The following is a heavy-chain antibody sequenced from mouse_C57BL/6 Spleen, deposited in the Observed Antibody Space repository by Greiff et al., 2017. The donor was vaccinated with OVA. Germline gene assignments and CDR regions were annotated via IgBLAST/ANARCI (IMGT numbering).Heavy chain of an antibody. CDR3: ARDDGYYPFAY. V-gene: IGHV1-82*01. Sequence: VQLQQSGPELVKPGASVKISCKASGYAFSSSWMNWVKQRPGKGLEWIGRIYPGDGDTNYNGKFKGKATLTADKSSSTAYMQLSSLTSEDSAVYFCARDDGYYPFAYWGQGTLVTVSA. CDR2: IYPGDGDT. J-gene: IGHJ3*01. CDR1: GYAFSSSW. D-gene: IGHD2-3*01.